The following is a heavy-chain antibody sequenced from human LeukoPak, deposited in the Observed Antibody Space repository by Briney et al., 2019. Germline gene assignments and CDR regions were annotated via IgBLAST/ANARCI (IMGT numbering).Heavy chain of an antibody. Sequence: SETLSLTCTVSGGSISSYYWSWIRQPPGKGLEWIGYVYNSGSTNYGPSLKSRVTISIDTSKNQFSLKLYSVTAADTAVYYCARLYGDYPPFEDWGQGTLVTVSS. CDR2: VYNSGST. CDR1: GGSISSYY. D-gene: IGHD4-17*01. V-gene: IGHV4-59*08. CDR3: ARLYGDYPPFED. J-gene: IGHJ4*02.